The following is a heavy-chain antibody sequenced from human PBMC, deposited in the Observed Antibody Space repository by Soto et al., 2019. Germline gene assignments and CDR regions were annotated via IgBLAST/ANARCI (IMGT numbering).Heavy chain of an antibody. V-gene: IGHV1-8*01. J-gene: IGHJ5*02. CDR3: ARMATFGSLNWFDP. CDR2: MNPGSGDT. CDR1: GYSFTNND. D-gene: IGHD3-16*01. Sequence: ASVKVSCKAAGYSFTNNDVSWVRQATGQGLEWMGWMNPGSGDTGYAQKFQGRVTMTRDISIATAYMELSSLRSDDTAIYYCARMATFGSLNWFDPWGQGTLVTVSS.